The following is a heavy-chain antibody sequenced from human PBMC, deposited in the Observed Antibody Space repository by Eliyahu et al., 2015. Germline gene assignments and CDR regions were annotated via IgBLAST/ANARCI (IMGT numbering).Heavy chain of an antibody. CDR3: ARECRFCRTTVVGTYYFDY. V-gene: IGHV4-34*01. CDR1: GGSFSGYY. Sequence: QVQLQQWGAGLLKPSETLSLTCAVYGGSFSGYYWSWIRQPPGKGLEWIGEINHSGSTNYNPSLKSRVTISVDTSKNQFSLKLSSVTAADTAVYYCARECRFCRTTVVGTYYFDYWGQGTLVTVSS. J-gene: IGHJ4*02. D-gene: IGHD4-23*01. CDR2: INHSGST.